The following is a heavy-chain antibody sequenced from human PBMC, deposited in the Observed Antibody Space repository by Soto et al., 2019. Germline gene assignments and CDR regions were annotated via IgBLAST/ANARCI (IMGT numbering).Heavy chain of an antibody. Sequence: QVHLVQSLAEEKKPVASVKVSCEASGYTFTGYAIHWVLQAPGQRLEWMGWINAGNGNTKYSQKFQGRVTITRDTSASTAYMEQSSLRSEDTAVYYCARSAISPFGGLIGPFDYWGQGNLVIVSS. V-gene: IGHV1-3*05. J-gene: IGHJ4*02. CDR1: GYTFTGYA. CDR3: ARSAISPFGGLIGPFDY. D-gene: IGHD3-16*02. CDR2: INAGNGNT.